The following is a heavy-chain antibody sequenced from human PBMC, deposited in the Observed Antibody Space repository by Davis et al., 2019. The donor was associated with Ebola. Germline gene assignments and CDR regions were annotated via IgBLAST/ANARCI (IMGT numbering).Heavy chain of an antibody. Sequence: GESLKISCAASGFTFSDNYMTWIRQAPGKGLEWVAYISYSGATIYYADSVKGRFTVSRDNAKNSLYLQMNSLRVEDTAVYYCARDRGNHYDGDYWGQGTPVTVSS. D-gene: IGHD3-22*01. CDR2: ISYSGATI. J-gene: IGHJ4*02. CDR1: GFTFSDNY. V-gene: IGHV3-11*04. CDR3: ARDRGNHYDGDY.